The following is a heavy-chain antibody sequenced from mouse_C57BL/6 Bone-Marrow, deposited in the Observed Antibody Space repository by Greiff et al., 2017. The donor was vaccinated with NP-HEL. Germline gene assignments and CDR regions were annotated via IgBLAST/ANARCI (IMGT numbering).Heavy chain of an antibody. Sequence: EVQLLQSGPELVKPGASVKIPCTASGYTFTDYNMDWVQQSHGKSLEWIGDINPNNGGTIYNQKFKGKATLTVDKSSSTAYMELRSLTSEDTAVYYCARSNSYYFDYWGQGTTLTVSS. CDR1: GYTFTDYN. D-gene: IGHD4-1*01. V-gene: IGHV1-18*01. CDR3: ARSNSYYFDY. CDR2: INPNNGGT. J-gene: IGHJ2*01.